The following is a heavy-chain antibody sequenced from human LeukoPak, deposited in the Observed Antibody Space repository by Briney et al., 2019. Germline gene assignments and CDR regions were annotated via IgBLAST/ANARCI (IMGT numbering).Heavy chain of an antibody. CDR3: ASLGEQWLVQYLNY. CDR1: GFTFSSYA. D-gene: IGHD6-19*01. V-gene: IGHV3-30*04. CDR2: ISYDGGNK. Sequence: GRSLRLSCAASGFTFSSYAMHWVRQAPGKGLEWVAVISYDGGNKYYADSVKGRFTISRDNAKNSLYLQMNSLRAEDTAVYYCASLGEQWLVQYLNYWGQGTLVTVSS. J-gene: IGHJ4*02.